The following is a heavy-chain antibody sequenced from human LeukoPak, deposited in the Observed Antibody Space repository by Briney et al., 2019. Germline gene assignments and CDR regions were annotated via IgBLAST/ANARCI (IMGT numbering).Heavy chain of an antibody. J-gene: IGHJ4*02. V-gene: IGHV3-23*01. CDR3: AKVVGTGTNPTDY. CDR2: LRGCGSNT. CDR1: GFTFNRYN. Sequence: PGGSLRLSCTVSGFTFNRYNMKWVRQAPGKGLECVPVLRGCGSNTDYADSEKGRFTISRDNAKITLSLQINSLRAEDTAVYYCAKVVGTGTNPTDYWGQGTLVTVSS. D-gene: IGHD1-1*01.